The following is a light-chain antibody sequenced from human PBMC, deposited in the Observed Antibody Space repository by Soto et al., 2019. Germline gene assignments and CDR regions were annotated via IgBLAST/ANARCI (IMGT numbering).Light chain of an antibody. V-gene: IGLV1-40*01. Sequence: QSVLTQPPSVSGAPGQRVTISCTGSSSNIGAGYDVHWYQQLPGTAPKLLIYGNSNRPSGVPDRFSGSESGTSASLAITGLQAEDEADYYCQSYESSLRGVVFGGGTKLTVL. CDR2: GNS. CDR3: QSYESSLRGVV. J-gene: IGLJ2*01. CDR1: SSNIGAGYD.